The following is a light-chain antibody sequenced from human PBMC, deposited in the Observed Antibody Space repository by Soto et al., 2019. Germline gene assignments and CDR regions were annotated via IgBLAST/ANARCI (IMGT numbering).Light chain of an antibody. Sequence: QSALTQPTPTSGSPGRSVAISCTGTSSDVGGYNYVSWYQQHPGKAPKLMIYEVNKRPSGVPDRFSGPKSGNTASLTVSGLQAEDEADYYCSSYAGSSNVFGTGTKVTVL. CDR2: EVN. J-gene: IGLJ1*01. CDR1: SSDVGGYNY. CDR3: SSYAGSSNV. V-gene: IGLV2-8*01.